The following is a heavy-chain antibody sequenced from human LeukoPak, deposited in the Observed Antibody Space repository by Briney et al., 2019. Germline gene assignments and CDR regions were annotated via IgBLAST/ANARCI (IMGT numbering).Heavy chain of an antibody. CDR1: GGSISSYY. V-gene: IGHV4-59*08. Sequence: SETLSLTCTVSGGSISSYYWSWIRQPPGKGLEWIGYIYYSGSTNYNPSLKSRVTISVDTSKNQFSLKLSSVTAADTAVYHCATGPNYDILTGYQYYFDYWGQGTLVTVSS. D-gene: IGHD3-9*01. CDR2: IYYSGST. J-gene: IGHJ4*02. CDR3: ATGPNYDILTGYQYYFDY.